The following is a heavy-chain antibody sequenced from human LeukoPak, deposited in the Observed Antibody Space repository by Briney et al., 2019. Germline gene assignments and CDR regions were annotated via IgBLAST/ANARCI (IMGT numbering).Heavy chain of an antibody. V-gene: IGHV5-51*01. D-gene: IGHD6-13*01. J-gene: IGHJ6*02. CDR1: GYSFTSYW. CDR2: IYPGDSDT. Sequence: GESLKISCKGSGYSFTSYWIGWVRQMPGKGLEWMGIIYPGDSDTRYSPSFQGQVTISADKSISTAYLQWSSLKASDTAMYYCARQRPVAAAGTEDYYGMDVWGQGTTVTVSS. CDR3: ARQRPVAAAGTEDYYGMDV.